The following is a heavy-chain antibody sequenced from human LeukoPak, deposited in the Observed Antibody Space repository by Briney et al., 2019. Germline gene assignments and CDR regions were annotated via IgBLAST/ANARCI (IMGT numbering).Heavy chain of an antibody. Sequence: PSETLSLTCTVSGGSISSYYWSWIRQPPGKGLEWIGYIYYSGSTNYNPSLKSRVTISVDTSKNQFSLKLSSVTAADTAVYYCARVRIAAAGTTYYYYYMDVWGKGTTVTISS. CDR2: IYYSGST. D-gene: IGHD6-13*01. J-gene: IGHJ6*03. V-gene: IGHV4-59*01. CDR1: GGSISSYY. CDR3: ARVRIAAAGTTYYYYYMDV.